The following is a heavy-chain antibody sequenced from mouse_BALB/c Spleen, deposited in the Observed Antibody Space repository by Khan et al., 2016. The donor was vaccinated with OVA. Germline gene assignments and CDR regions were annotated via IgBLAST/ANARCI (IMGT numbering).Heavy chain of an antibody. D-gene: IGHD2-1*01. CDR3: AKCYGNYVDY. CDR1: GYSITSDYA. J-gene: IGHJ2*01. V-gene: IGHV3-2*02. Sequence: EVQLVEPGPGLVKPSQSLSLTCTVTGYSITSDYAWNWIRQFPGNKLEWMGYISYSGSTSYNPSLKSRISITRDTSKNQFFLQLNSVTTEDTATYYCAKCYGNYVDYWGQGTTLTVSS. CDR2: ISYSGST.